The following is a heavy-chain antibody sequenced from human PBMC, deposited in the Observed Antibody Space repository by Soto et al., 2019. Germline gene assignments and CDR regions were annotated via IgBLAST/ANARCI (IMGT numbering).Heavy chain of an antibody. D-gene: IGHD6-13*01. CDR2: ISGSGGST. CDR3: AKEYSVIAAAADEYYYYYGMDV. Sequence: GGSLRLSCAASGFTFSSYAMSWVRQAPGKGLEWVSAISGSGGSTYYADSVKGRFTISRDNSKNTLYLQMNSLRAEDTAVYYCAKEYSVIAAAADEYYYYYGMDVWGQGTTVTVSS. V-gene: IGHV3-23*01. J-gene: IGHJ6*02. CDR1: GFTFSSYA.